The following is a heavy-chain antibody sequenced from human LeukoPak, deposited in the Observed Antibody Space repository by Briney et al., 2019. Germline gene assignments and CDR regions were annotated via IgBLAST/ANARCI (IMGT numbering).Heavy chain of an antibody. CDR1: GGSISSSSYY. CDR3: ARENLCSSTSCYFFDY. J-gene: IGHJ4*02. Sequence: SETLSLTCTVSGGSISSSSYYWGWIRQPPGKGLEWIGSIYYSGSTYYNPSLKSRVTISVDTSKNQFSLKLSSVTAADTAVYYCARENLCSSTSCYFFDYWGQGTLVTVSS. V-gene: IGHV4-39*07. D-gene: IGHD2-2*01. CDR2: IYYSGST.